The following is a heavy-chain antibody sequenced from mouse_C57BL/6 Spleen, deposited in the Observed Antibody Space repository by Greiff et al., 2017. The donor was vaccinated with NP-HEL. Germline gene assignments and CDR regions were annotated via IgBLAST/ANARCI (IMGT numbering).Heavy chain of an antibody. D-gene: IGHD3-1*01. CDR2: INPYNGDT. Sequence: VQLQPFGPELVKPGDSVKISCKASGYSFTGYFMNWVMQSHGKSLELIGRINPYNGDTFYNQKFKGKATLTVDKSSSTAHMDLRSQTSENSAVYYCARSGYDWYYDVWGTGTTVTVSS. CDR3: ARSGYDWYYDV. CDR1: GYSFTGYF. J-gene: IGHJ1*03. V-gene: IGHV1-20*01.